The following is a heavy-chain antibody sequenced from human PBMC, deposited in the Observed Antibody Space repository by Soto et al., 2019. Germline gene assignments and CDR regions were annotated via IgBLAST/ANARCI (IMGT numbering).Heavy chain of an antibody. D-gene: IGHD1-7*01. CDR1: GYTLTELS. CDR2: FDPEDGET. J-gene: IGHJ6*02. V-gene: IGHV1-24*01. Sequence: ASVKVSCKVSGYTLTELSMHWVRQAPGKGLEWMGGFDPEDGETIYAQKFQGRVTMTEDTSTDTAYMELSSLRSEDTAVYYCATDHPGTTSYYYYGMDVWGQGTTVTVSS. CDR3: ATDHPGTTSYYYYGMDV.